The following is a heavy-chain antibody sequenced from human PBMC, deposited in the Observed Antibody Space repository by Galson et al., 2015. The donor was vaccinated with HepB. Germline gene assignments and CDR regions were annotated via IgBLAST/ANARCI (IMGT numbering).Heavy chain of an antibody. Sequence: SLRLSCAASGFTFGDYAMSWFRRAPGKGLEWVGSIRSKGYGGTTEYAASVKGRFTISRDDSKSIAYLRMNSLKIEDTAVYYCTRDRKGGYGPFDYWGQGTLVTVSS. V-gene: IGHV3-49*03. J-gene: IGHJ4*02. CDR2: IRSKGYGGTT. D-gene: IGHD5-12*01. CDR3: TRDRKGGYGPFDY. CDR1: GFTFGDYA.